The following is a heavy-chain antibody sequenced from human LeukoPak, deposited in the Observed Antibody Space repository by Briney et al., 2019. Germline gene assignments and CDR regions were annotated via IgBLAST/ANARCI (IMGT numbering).Heavy chain of an antibody. Sequence: SETLSLTCAVYGGSFSDYYWTWIRQTPGKGLEWIGEMSPSGSSNYNPSLKSRVTISVDTSKNQFSLKLSSVTAADTAVYYCARGFSNTFGYWGQGTLVTVSS. CDR1: GGSFSDYY. CDR3: ARGFSNTFGY. D-gene: IGHD4-11*01. J-gene: IGHJ4*02. CDR2: MSPSGSS. V-gene: IGHV4-34*01.